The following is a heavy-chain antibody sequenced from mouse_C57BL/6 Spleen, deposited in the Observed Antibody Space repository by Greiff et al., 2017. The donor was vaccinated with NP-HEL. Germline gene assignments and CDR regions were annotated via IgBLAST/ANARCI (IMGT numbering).Heavy chain of an antibody. CDR3: ARTEFAY. Sequence: VQLKESGPELVKPGASVKIPCKASGYTFTDYNMDWVKQSHGKSLEWIGDINPNNGGTTYNQKFKGKATLTVDKSSSTAYMELRSLTSEDTAVYYCARTEFAYWGQGTLVTVSA. J-gene: IGHJ3*01. CDR1: GYTFTDYN. V-gene: IGHV1-18*01. CDR2: INPNNGGT.